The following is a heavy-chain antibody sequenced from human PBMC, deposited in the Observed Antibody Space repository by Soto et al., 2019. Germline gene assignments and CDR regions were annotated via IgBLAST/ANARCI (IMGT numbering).Heavy chain of an antibody. CDR3: AREGDSHAFRGFDL. D-gene: IGHD5-18*01. CDR2: IRDDGKKT. CDR1: GFTFSHYI. V-gene: IGHV3-30*03. Sequence: HPGGSLRLSCAASGFTFSHYIYHWVRQAPGKGLQWEAVIRDDGKKTNYATSVRGRFTVSRDMSKSTIFLQMNNLRIDDSAIYSCAREGDSHAFRGFDLWGQGTPVTVSS. J-gene: IGHJ5*02.